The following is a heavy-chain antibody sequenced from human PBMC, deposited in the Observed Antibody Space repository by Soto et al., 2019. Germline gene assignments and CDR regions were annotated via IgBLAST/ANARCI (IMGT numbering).Heavy chain of an antibody. V-gene: IGHV3-72*01. J-gene: IGHJ4*02. Sequence: ESGGGLVQPGGSLRLSCAASGFTFSDHYMDWVRQAPGKGLEWVGRTRNRANSYNTEYAASVKGRFTISRDDSKNSLYLXXXXXXXXXXXXXXXXXXXXXXXXXXXXXYYFDYWGQGTLVTVSS. CDR3: XXXXXXXXXXXXXXYYFDY. CDR1: GFTFSDHY. CDR2: TRNRANSYNT.